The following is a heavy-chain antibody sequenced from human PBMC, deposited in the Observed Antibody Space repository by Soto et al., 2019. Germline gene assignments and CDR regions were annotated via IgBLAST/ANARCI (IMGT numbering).Heavy chain of an antibody. Sequence: PGGSLRLSCAASGFTFSSYAMHWVRQAPGKGLEWVAVISYDGSNKYYADSVKGRFTISRDNSKNTLYLQMNSLRAEDTAVYYCARYGIAAQAFDYWGQGTLVTVSS. CDR2: ISYDGSNK. CDR1: GFTFSSYA. J-gene: IGHJ4*02. D-gene: IGHD6-6*01. V-gene: IGHV3-30-3*01. CDR3: ARYGIAAQAFDY.